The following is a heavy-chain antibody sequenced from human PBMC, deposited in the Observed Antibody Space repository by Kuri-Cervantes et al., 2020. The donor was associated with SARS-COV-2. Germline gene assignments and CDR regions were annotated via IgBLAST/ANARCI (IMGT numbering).Heavy chain of an antibody. V-gene: IGHV3-30*18. D-gene: IGHD3-10*01. Sequence: GESLKISCAASGFTFSSYGMHWVRQAPGKGQEWVAVISYDGSNKYYADSVKGRFTISRDNSKNTLYLQMNSLRAEDTAVYYCAKASWFGELLVPSDYWGQGTLVTVSS. CDR1: GFTFSSYG. CDR3: AKASWFGELLVPSDY. J-gene: IGHJ4*02. CDR2: ISYDGSNK.